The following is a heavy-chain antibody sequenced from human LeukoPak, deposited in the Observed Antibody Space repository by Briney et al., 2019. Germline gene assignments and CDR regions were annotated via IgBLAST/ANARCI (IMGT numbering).Heavy chain of an antibody. CDR1: GFTFSSYS. V-gene: IGHV3-21*01. J-gene: IGHJ3*02. D-gene: IGHD3-10*01. CDR2: IGSSSSSI. Sequence: GGSLRLSCAASGFTFSSYSMNWVRQAPGKGLEWVSSIGSSSSSIYYADSVKGRFTISRDNPKNSLYLQLNSLRAEDTAVYYCARETMEAFDIWGQGTMITASS. CDR3: ARETMEAFDI.